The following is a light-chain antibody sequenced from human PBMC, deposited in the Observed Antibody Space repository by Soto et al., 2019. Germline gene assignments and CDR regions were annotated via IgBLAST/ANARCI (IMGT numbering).Light chain of an antibody. CDR1: NSDIGNGYDS. Sequence: SALTQPASVSGSPGQSITISCTGSNSDIGNGYDSVSRYQQHPNKAPKLIIYEVTNRPSGVSSRFSGSRSGNTASLTISGLQAEDEADYYCSSYTVSASPYVFGTGTKV. V-gene: IGLV2-14*01. CDR3: SSYTVSASPYV. CDR2: EVT. J-gene: IGLJ1*01.